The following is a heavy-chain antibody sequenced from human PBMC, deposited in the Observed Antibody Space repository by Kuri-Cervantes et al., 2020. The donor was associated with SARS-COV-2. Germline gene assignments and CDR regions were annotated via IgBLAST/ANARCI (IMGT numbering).Heavy chain of an antibody. CDR2: ISSSSYS. Sequence: GGSLRLSCAASGFIFSDSYMSWVRQAPGKGLEWVSYISSSSYSYYAGSVKGRFTISRDNAKNSLYLQMNSLRAEDTAVYYCARHYGSGSYSFMHVWGKGTPVTVSS. J-gene: IGHJ6*03. CDR1: GFIFSDSY. D-gene: IGHD3-10*01. CDR3: ARHYGSGSYSFMHV. V-gene: IGHV3-69-1*01.